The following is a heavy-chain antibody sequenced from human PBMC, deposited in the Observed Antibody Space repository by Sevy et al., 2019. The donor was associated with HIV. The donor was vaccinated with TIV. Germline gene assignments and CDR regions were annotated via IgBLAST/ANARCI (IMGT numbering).Heavy chain of an antibody. J-gene: IGHJ6*02. D-gene: IGHD6-6*01. V-gene: IGHV1-69*13. CDR1: EGTFSSYA. CDR2: IIPIFGTA. CDR3: ARSSIAARPYYYYYGMDV. Sequence: ASVKVSCKASEGTFSSYAISWVRQAPGQGLEWMGGIIPIFGTANYAQKFQGRVTITADESTSTAYMELSSLRSEDTAVYYCARSSIAARPYYYYYGMDVWGQGTTVTVSS.